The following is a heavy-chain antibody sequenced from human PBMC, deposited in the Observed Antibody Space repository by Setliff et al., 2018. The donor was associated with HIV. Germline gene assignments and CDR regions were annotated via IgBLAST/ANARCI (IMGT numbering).Heavy chain of an antibody. CDR2: LFPGGSP. J-gene: IGHJ5*02. CDR1: GDSINSGSYC. Sequence: PSETLSLTCTVSGDSINSGSYCWTWIRQPAGKGLEWIGHLFPGGSPNYNPSLKSRVTISVETSKTQFSLKLSSVTAADSAMYYCARSYCGADCSLVADTNWFDPWGQGTLVTVSS. CDR3: ARSYCGADCSLVADTNWFDP. D-gene: IGHD2-21*01. V-gene: IGHV4-61*09.